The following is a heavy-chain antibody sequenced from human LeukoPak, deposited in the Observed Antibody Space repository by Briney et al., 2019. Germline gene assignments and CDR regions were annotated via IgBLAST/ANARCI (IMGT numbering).Heavy chain of an antibody. CDR3: ASFHLPGIAAAGTNWFDP. CDR2: INSYGSST. D-gene: IGHD6-13*01. Sequence: GGSLRLSCAASGFTFSSYWMHWVRQAPGKGLVWVSRINSYGSSTSYADSVNCRFTISRDNDKNTVYLQMNSLRAEDTAVYYCASFHLPGIAAAGTNWFDPWGQGTLVTVSS. CDR1: GFTFSSYW. J-gene: IGHJ5*02. V-gene: IGHV3-74*01.